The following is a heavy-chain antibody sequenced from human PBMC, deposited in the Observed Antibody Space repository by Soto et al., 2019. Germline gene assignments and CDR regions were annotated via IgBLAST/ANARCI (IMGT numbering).Heavy chain of an antibody. CDR3: ARVETGYSSSWYVDY. CDR1: GFTFSTYS. J-gene: IGHJ4*02. D-gene: IGHD6-13*01. V-gene: IGHV3-21*01. Sequence: EVQLVESGGGLVRPGGSLRLSCAASGFTFSTYSMNWVRQAPGKGLEWVSSITSSSSYIYYADSVRGRFTISRDNAKNSLYLQMYSLRAEDTAVYYCARVETGYSSSWYVDYWGQGTLVTVSS. CDR2: ITSSSSYI.